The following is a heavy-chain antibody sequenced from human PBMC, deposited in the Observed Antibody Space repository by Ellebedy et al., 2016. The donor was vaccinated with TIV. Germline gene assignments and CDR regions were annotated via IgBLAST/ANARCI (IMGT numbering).Heavy chain of an antibody. J-gene: IGHJ5*02. Sequence: GESLKISCSASGFTFSTYGMHWVRQAPGKGLEWVAVVSYAGNNKYYADSVKGRFTISRDNSKNTLYLQMNSLRAEDTAVYYCAREGRRVAGTGWFDPWGQGTLVTVSS. CDR1: GFTFSTYG. V-gene: IGHV3-30*03. CDR2: VSYAGNNK. D-gene: IGHD6-19*01. CDR3: AREGRRVAGTGWFDP.